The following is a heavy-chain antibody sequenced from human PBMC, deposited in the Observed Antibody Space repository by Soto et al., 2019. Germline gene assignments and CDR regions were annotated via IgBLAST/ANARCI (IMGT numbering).Heavy chain of an antibody. CDR3: ARDSCSGGSCYWTFDY. J-gene: IGHJ4*02. CDR2: IYSDGTT. Sequence: GGSLRLSCAASGFTVSSNYMSWVRQAPGKGLEWVSVIYSDGTTYYADSVKGRFTISRHNSKNTLYLQMNSLRAEDMAVYYCARDSCSGGSCYWTFDYWGQGTLVTVSS. D-gene: IGHD2-15*01. CDR1: GFTVSSNY. V-gene: IGHV3-53*04.